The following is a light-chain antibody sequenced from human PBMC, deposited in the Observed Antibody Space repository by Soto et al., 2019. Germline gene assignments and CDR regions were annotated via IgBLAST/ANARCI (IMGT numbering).Light chain of an antibody. V-gene: IGKV1-27*01. CDR3: QKYNFAPWT. Sequence: DIQMTQSPSSLSASVGDRVTITCRASQDISNYLAWYQHQPGKPPKLLIYSASTLQSGVPSRFSGSGSGTDFTLTITSLQPEDVATYYCQKYNFAPWTFGQGTKVQIK. CDR2: SAS. J-gene: IGKJ1*01. CDR1: QDISNY.